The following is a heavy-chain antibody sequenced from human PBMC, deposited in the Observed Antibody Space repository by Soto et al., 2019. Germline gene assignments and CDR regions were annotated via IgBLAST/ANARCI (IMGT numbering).Heavy chain of an antibody. CDR3: VRDSRIVATTAMGSVGLDP. J-gene: IGHJ5*02. V-gene: IGHV3-21*01. CDR1: GVTFGSFA. CDR2: ISTGSTNV. D-gene: IGHD2-2*01. Sequence: GGSPRLSWATAGVTFGSFARNWVHQAPGKDPDWISSISTGSTNVYYADSLKGRFTISRDNAKNSLYLQMDSLRAEDTAVYYCVRDSRIVATTAMGSVGLDPRGQGTLVTVSS.